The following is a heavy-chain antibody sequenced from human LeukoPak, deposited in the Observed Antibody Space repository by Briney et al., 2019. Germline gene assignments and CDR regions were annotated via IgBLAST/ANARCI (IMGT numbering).Heavy chain of an antibody. CDR3: AAIVGATHETPFDY. Sequence: GGSLRLSCAASGFTFSSYAMSWVRQAPGKGLEWVSAISGSGGSTYYADSVKGRFTISRDNSKNTLYLQMNSLRSDDTAVYYCAAIVGATHETPFDYWGQGTLVTVSS. V-gene: IGHV3-23*01. J-gene: IGHJ4*02. CDR1: GFTFSSYA. CDR2: ISGSGGST. D-gene: IGHD1-26*01.